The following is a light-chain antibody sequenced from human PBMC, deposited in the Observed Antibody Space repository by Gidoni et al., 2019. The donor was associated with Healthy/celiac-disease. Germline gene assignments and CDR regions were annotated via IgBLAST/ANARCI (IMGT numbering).Light chain of an antibody. V-gene: IGLV2-11*01. J-gene: IGLJ2*01. Sequence: QSALTQPRPVSGSPGPSVTISCTGTSSDVGGYNYVPWYQQHPGKAPKLMIYDVSKRPSGVPDRFSGSKSGNTASLTISGLQAEDEADYYCCSYAGSYNVVFGGGTKLTVL. CDR2: DVS. CDR3: CSYAGSYNVV. CDR1: SSDVGGYNY.